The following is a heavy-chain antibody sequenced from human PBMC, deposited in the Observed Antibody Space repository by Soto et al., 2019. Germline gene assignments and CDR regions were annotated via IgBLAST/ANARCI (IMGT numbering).Heavy chain of an antibody. CDR3: AKSLLRSGYHNY. Sequence: HPGGSLRLSCAASGFTFSSYAMSWVRQAPGKGLEWVSAISGSGGSTYYADSVKGRFTISRDNSKNTLYLQMNSLRAEDTAVYYCAKSLLRSGYHNYWGQGTLVTVSS. CDR1: GFTFSSYA. J-gene: IGHJ4*02. CDR2: ISGSGGST. D-gene: IGHD3-22*01. V-gene: IGHV3-23*01.